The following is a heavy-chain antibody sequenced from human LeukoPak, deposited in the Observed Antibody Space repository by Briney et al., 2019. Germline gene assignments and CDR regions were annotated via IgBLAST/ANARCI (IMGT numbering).Heavy chain of an antibody. CDR3: AGFFYDNSGDAFDI. V-gene: IGHV1-69*13. Sequence: GALVKVSCKASGGGFTFTSHAISWVRQAPGQGLEWMGGLIPIYGSANYAQKFQGRVTITSDESTRTVYMELSSLRPEDSAVYYCAGFFYDNSGDAFDIWGQGTMVTVSS. CDR1: GGGFTFTSHA. J-gene: IGHJ3*02. CDR2: LIPIYGSA. D-gene: IGHD3-22*01.